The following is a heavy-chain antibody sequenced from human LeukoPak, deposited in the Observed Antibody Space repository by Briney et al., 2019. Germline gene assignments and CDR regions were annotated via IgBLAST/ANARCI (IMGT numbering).Heavy chain of an antibody. D-gene: IGHD3-9*01. Sequence: PGGSLRLSCAASGFTFSSYEMNWVRQAPGKGLEWVSCISSSGSTIYYADSVKGRFTISRDNAKNSLYLQMNSLRAEDTAVYYCARKQYYDILTGPGMADAFDIWGQGTMVTVSS. CDR1: GFTFSSYE. V-gene: IGHV3-48*03. J-gene: IGHJ3*02. CDR3: ARKQYYDILTGPGMADAFDI. CDR2: ISSSGSTI.